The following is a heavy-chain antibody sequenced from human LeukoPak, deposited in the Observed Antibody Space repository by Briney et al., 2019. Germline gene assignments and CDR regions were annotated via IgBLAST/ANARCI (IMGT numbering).Heavy chain of an antibody. V-gene: IGHV4-34*01. CDR1: GGSFSGYY. J-gene: IGHJ6*03. Sequence: SETLSLTCAVYGGSFSGYYWSWIRQPPGKGLEWIGEINHSGSTNYNPSLKSRVTISVDTPKNQFSLKLSSVTAADTAVYYCARGIWVEAAAEIYYYYYYMDVWGKGTTVTISS. D-gene: IGHD6-13*01. CDR3: ARGIWVEAAAEIYYYYYYMDV. CDR2: INHSGST.